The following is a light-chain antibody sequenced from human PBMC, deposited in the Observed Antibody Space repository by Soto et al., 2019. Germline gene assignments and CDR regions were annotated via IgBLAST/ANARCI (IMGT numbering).Light chain of an antibody. CDR2: DVS. Sequence: QSALTQPASVSGSPGQSITISCTGTSNDVGAYKYVSWYQQHPGKAPKVMIYDVSYRPSWVSNGFSGSNTGNTAYLTISGLQAEDEADYYCASNRDNGRVFGGGTKLTVL. J-gene: IGLJ3*02. CDR3: ASNRDNGRV. CDR1: SNDVGAYKY. V-gene: IGLV2-14*03.